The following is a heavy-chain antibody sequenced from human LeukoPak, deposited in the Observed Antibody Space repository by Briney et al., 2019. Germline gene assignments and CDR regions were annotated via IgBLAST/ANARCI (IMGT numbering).Heavy chain of an antibody. J-gene: IGHJ4*02. CDR2: INPSGGST. CDR1: GYTFTSYY. D-gene: IGHD3-10*01. Sequence: ASVKVSCKASGYTFTSYYMHWVRQAPGQGLEWMGIINPSGGSTSYAQKFQGRVTMTRDTSTSTVYMELSSLRSEDTAVYYCARAPAYGSGSYYNPYYFDYWGQGTLVTVSS. CDR3: ARAPAYGSGSYYNPYYFDY. V-gene: IGHV1-46*01.